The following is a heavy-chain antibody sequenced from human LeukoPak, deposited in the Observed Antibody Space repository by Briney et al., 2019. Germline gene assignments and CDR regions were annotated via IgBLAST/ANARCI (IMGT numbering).Heavy chain of an antibody. CDR3: ARESRVRTGTRRYFDY. Sequence: SETLSLTCTVSGGSISSGGYYWSWIRQHPGKGLEWIGYIYYSGSTYYNPSLESRVTISVDTSKNQFSLKLSSVTAADTAVYYCARESRVRTGTRRYFDYWGQGTLVTVSS. D-gene: IGHD1-1*01. V-gene: IGHV4-31*03. CDR1: GGSISSGGYY. CDR2: IYYSGST. J-gene: IGHJ4*02.